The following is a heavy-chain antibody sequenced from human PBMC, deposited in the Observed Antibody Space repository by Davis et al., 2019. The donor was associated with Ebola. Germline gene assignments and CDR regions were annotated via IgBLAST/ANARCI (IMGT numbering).Heavy chain of an antibody. Sequence: GESLKISCAASGFNFRSYGMHWVRQASGKGLEWVGRIRSKANSYATAYAASVKGRFTISRDDSKNTAYLQMNSLKTEDTAVYYCTGDGDYEDYWGQGTLVTVSS. D-gene: IGHD4-17*01. V-gene: IGHV3-73*01. CDR2: IRSKANSYAT. J-gene: IGHJ4*02. CDR3: TGDGDYEDY. CDR1: GFNFRSYG.